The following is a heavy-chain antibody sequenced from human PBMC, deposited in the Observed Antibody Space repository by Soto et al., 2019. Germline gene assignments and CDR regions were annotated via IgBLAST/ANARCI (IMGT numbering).Heavy chain of an antibody. J-gene: IGHJ4*02. D-gene: IGHD6-13*01. CDR2: ISAYNGNT. CDR1: GYTFTSYG. V-gene: IGHV1-18*01. Sequence: QVQLVQSGAEVKKPGASVKVSCKASGYTFTSYGISWVRQAPGQGLEWMGWISAYNGNTNYAQKLRGRVTMTTDTSTSTADMELRSLRSDDTAVYYCAREGGIAAAGMDSGFDYWGQGTLVTVSS. CDR3: AREGGIAAAGMDSGFDY.